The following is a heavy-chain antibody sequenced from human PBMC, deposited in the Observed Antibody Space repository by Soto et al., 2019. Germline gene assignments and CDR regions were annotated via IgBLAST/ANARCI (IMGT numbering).Heavy chain of an antibody. V-gene: IGHV1-8*01. CDR1: GYTFTSYD. D-gene: IGHD3-9*01. Sequence: QVQLVQSGAEVKKPGASVKVSCKASGYTFTSYDINWVRQATGQGLEWMGWMNPNSGNTGYAQKFQGRVTMTRNTSISTAYMELSSLRSEDTAVYYCARECPPRARYFDWLPHYYYNGMDVWGQGTTVTVSS. CDR3: ARECPPRARYFDWLPHYYYNGMDV. CDR2: MNPNSGNT. J-gene: IGHJ6*02.